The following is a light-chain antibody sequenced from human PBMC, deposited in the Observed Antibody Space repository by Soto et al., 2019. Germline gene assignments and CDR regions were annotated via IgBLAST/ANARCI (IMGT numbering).Light chain of an antibody. CDR2: EVS. V-gene: IGLV2-14*03. CDR3: SSYTSSSTVV. Sequence: QSALTQPASVFGSPGQSITFSCTGTSSDVGGYNFVSWYQQHPGKAPKLMIYEVSSRPSGVSNRFSGSKSGNTASLTISGLQPEDEADYYCSSYTSSSTVVFGGGTKLTVL. CDR1: SSDVGGYNF. J-gene: IGLJ3*02.